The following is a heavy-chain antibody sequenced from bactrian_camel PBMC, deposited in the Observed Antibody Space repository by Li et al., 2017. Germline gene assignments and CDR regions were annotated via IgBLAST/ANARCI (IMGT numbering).Heavy chain of an antibody. V-gene: IGHV3S26*01. Sequence: HVQLVESGGGSVQAGGSLRLSCAASGYTYNRNCMAWFRQAPGQEREGVAAIYSSGGSAIYGDSAKGRFTIPHDNAKNTLYLQMNSLKPEDTAIYYCAANFGPYCSGPYLARRANFLGQGTQVTV. J-gene: IGHJ4*01. D-gene: IGHD2*01. CDR2: IYSSGGSA. CDR1: GYTYNRNC.